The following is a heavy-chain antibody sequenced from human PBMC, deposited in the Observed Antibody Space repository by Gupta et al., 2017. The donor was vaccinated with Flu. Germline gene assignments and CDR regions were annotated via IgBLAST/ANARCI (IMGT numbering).Heavy chain of an antibody. CDR2: ISYDGSNK. V-gene: IGHV3-30*18. Sequence: QVQLVESGGGVVQPGRSLRPSCAASGFTFSSYGMHWVRQAPGKGLEWVAVISYDGSNKYYADSVKGRFTISRDNSKNTLYLKMNSMRAEDTAVYYCAKDANGYNYYYYYMDVWGKGTTVTVSS. D-gene: IGHD5-12*01. CDR3: AKDANGYNYYYYYMDV. CDR1: GFTFSSYG. J-gene: IGHJ6*03.